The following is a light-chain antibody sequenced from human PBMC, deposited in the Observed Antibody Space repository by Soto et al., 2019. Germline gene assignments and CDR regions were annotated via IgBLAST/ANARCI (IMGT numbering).Light chain of an antibody. Sequence: DIVMTQSPDSLAVSLGERATINCKSSQSVLYSSNNKNYLAWYQQKPGQPPKLLIYWASTRESGVPHRFSGSGSGTDFTLTISSLQAEDGAVYYCQQYYSTPLTFGGGTKVEIK. CDR2: WAS. CDR3: QQYYSTPLT. V-gene: IGKV4-1*01. CDR1: QSVLYSSNNKNY. J-gene: IGKJ4*01.